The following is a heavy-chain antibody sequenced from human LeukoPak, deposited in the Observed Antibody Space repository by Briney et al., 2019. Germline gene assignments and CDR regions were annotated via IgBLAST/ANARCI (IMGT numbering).Heavy chain of an antibody. D-gene: IGHD3-10*01. CDR3: AREAGSPNYGSGSYFQH. Sequence: PSETLSLTCTVSGYSISSGYYWGWIRQPPGKGLEWIGSIYHSGSTYYNPSLKSRVTISVDTSKNQFSLKLSSVTAADTAVYYCAREAGSPNYGSGSYFQHWGQGTLVTVSS. CDR2: IYHSGST. CDR1: GYSISSGYY. J-gene: IGHJ1*01. V-gene: IGHV4-38-2*02.